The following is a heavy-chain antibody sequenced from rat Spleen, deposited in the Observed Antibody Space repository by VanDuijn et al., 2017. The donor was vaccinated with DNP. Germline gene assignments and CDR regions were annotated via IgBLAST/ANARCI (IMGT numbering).Heavy chain of an antibody. CDR2: IWGDGST. CDR1: GFSLTRYG. D-gene: IGHD1-3*01. CDR3: MVSTFAY. Sequence: QVQMKETGPGLGQTTQTLSATCTVSGFSLTRYGVHWVRKVPGKGLEWMGIIWGDGSTTYNAALTSRLGISRDTSKIQVFLAMNSLQTDDTSVYYCMVSTFAYWGQGTLVTVCS. V-gene: IGHV2-77*01. J-gene: IGHJ3*01.